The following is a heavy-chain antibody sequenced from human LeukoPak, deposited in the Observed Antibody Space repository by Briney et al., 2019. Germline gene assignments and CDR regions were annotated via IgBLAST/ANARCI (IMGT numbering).Heavy chain of an antibody. V-gene: IGHV4-39*01. Sequence: PSETLSLTCIVSGGSISSSSYYWGWIRQPPGKGLEWIGSIYYSGSTYYNPSLKSRVTISVDTSKNQFSLKLSSVTAADTAVYYCARWYYDFWSGYSLYIDYWGQGTLVTVSS. CDR2: IYYSGST. CDR3: ARWYYDFWSGYSLYIDY. CDR1: GGSISSSSYY. J-gene: IGHJ4*02. D-gene: IGHD3-3*01.